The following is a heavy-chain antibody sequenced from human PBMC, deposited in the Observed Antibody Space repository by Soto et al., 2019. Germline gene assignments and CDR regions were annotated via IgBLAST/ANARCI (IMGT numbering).Heavy chain of an antibody. Sequence: GGSLRLSCAVSGFTFSSHAMSWVRQAPGKGLECVSSITGSGDSTYYADSVKGRVTISRDKSKSTLYLQMNSLRAEDTAVYYSAKHLQFSGWLSAQTFDYWGQGTQVTVSS. CDR2: ITGSGDST. CDR1: GFTFSSHA. J-gene: IGHJ4*02. V-gene: IGHV3-23*01. D-gene: IGHD6-19*01. CDR3: AKHLQFSGWLSAQTFDY.